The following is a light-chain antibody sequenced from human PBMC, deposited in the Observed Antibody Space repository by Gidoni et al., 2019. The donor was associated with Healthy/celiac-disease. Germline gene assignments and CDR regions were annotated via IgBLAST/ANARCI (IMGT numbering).Light chain of an antibody. CDR1: SSDVGGYNY. CDR2: EVS. J-gene: IGLJ1*01. Sequence: QSALTQPASVSGSPGPSITISCTRTSSDVGGYNYVSWYQQHPGKAPKLMIYEVSNRPAGVSNRFSGSKSGNTASLTISGLQAEDEADYYCSSYTSSSTDVFGTGTKVTVL. CDR3: SSYTSSSTDV. V-gene: IGLV2-14*01.